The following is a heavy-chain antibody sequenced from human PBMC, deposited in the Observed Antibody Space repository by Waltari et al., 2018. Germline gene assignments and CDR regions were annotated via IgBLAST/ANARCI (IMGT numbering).Heavy chain of an antibody. CDR3: AKDENCSYYFYGMDV. J-gene: IGHJ6*02. CDR1: GFTFSAYG. Sequence: QVQLVESGGGVVQPGRSMRLSCAASGFTFSAYGVHWVRQAPGKGLEWVAVISSDGETKDYVDSVKGRFTISRDNSKNTLYLQMNNLRAEDTAVYYCAKDENCSYYFYGMDVWGQGTTVTVSS. V-gene: IGHV3-30*18. D-gene: IGHD1-1*01. CDR2: ISSDGETK.